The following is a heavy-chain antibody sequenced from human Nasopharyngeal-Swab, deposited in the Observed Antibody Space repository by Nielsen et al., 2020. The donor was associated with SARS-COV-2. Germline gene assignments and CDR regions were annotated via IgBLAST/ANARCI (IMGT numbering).Heavy chain of an antibody. D-gene: IGHD1-26*01. Sequence: GESLKISCAASGFTFSSYWMSWVRQAPGKGLEWVAYIKEDGSNKYYADSVKGRFTISRDNSKNTLYLQMNSLRAEDTAVYYCAREGIVGATDLSFDYWGQGTLVTVSS. CDR1: GFTFSSYW. CDR3: AREGIVGATDLSFDY. J-gene: IGHJ4*02. CDR2: IKEDGSNK. V-gene: IGHV3-7*01.